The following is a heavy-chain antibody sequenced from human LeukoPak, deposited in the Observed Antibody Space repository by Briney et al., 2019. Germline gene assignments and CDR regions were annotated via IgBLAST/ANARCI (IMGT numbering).Heavy chain of an antibody. CDR2: ISGSGART. CDR1: GFTFTSYA. D-gene: IGHD2-21*01. CDR3: AKADCGGECYYVMAV. V-gene: IGHV3-23*01. Sequence: PGGSLRLSCAASGFTFTSYAMTWVRQAPGKGLEWVSGISGSGARTFYADSVKGRFTISRDNSKNTLDLQMNSLRAEDTGTYYCAKADCGGECYYVMAVWGQGTTVTVSS. J-gene: IGHJ6*02.